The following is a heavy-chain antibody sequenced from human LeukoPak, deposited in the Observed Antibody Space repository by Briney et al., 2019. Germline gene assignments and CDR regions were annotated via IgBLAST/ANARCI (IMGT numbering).Heavy chain of an antibody. CDR1: GYTFTSYY. J-gene: IGHJ4*02. CDR2: INPSGGST. CDR3: ARGAHIVVVPTPYYFDY. D-gene: IGHD2-21*01. Sequence: ASVKVSCKASGYTFTSYYTHWVRQAPGQGLEWMGIINPSGGSTSYAQKFQGRVTMTRDTSTSTVYMELSSLRSEDTAVYYCARGAHIVVVPTPYYFDYWGQGTLVTVSS. V-gene: IGHV1-46*03.